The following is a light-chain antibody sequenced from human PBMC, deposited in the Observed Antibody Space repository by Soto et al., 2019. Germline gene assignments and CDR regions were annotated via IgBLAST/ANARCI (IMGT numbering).Light chain of an antibody. CDR1: QNINRW. V-gene: IGKV1-5*01. Sequence: DIQMTQSPSTLSASVGYRVTITCRASQNINRWLAWYQRKPGKAPMLLIYDASSLQSGAPSRFSGSGSGTEFTLTISSLQPDDFATYYCQQYSRHWTFGQGTKVEI. J-gene: IGKJ1*01. CDR3: QQYSRHWT. CDR2: DAS.